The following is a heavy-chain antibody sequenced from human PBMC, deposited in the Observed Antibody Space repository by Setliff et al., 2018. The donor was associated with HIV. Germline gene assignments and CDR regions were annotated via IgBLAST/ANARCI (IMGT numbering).Heavy chain of an antibody. CDR3: ARIRPAPGAALDY. J-gene: IGHJ4*02. CDR2: INPGGDAA. D-gene: IGHD6-13*01. V-gene: IGHV1-46*01. CDR1: GYNFAPYN. Sequence: ASVKVSCKTSGYNFAPYNIHWVRRAPGQGLEWMAVINPGGDAATYAQNFRGRVTVTRDTSTTTVYMELSSLTSDDTAVYFCARIRPAPGAALDYWGQGTLVTVSS.